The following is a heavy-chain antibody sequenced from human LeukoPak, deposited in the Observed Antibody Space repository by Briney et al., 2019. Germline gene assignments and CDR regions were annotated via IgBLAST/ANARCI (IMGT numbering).Heavy chain of an antibody. D-gene: IGHD1-14*01. Sequence: GGSLRLSCAASGFTFSNYWMNWVRQAPGKGLEWVAHISQDGGEKYYADSVKGRFTISRDNTKNSLLLHAHSLRAEDTAVYYCARDSYRALEYWGQGALVTVSS. CDR2: ISQDGGEK. J-gene: IGHJ4*02. V-gene: IGHV3-7*01. CDR3: ARDSYRALEY. CDR1: GFTFSNYW.